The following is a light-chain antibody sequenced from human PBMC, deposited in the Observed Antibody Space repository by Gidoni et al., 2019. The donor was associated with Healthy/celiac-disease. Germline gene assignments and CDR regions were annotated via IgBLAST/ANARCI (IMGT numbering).Light chain of an antibody. CDR2: QDS. CDR1: KLGYKY. Sequence: SYELTQPPSVSVSPGQTASITCSGDKLGYKYACWYQQKPGQSPVLVIYQDSKRPSGIPERFSGSNSGNTATLTISGTQAMDEADYYCQAWDSSTVLVFGGGTKLTVL. J-gene: IGLJ2*01. V-gene: IGLV3-1*01. CDR3: QAWDSSTVLV.